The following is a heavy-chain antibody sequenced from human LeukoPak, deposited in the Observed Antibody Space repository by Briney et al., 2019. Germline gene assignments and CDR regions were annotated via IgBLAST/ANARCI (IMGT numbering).Heavy chain of an antibody. CDR3: ARHAAGYSSSWIDY. Sequence: PSETLSLTCTVSGGSISSYYWSWIRQPPGKGLEWIGYIYYSGSTNYNPSLKSRVTISVDTSKNQSSPKLSSVTAADTAVYYCARHAAGYSSSWIDYWGQGTLVTVSS. CDR1: GGSISSYY. CDR2: IYYSGST. D-gene: IGHD6-13*01. V-gene: IGHV4-59*08. J-gene: IGHJ4*02.